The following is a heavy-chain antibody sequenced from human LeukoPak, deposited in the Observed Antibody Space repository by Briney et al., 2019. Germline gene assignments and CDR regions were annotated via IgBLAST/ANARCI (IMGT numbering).Heavy chain of an antibody. CDR2: IRYDGSNK. Sequence: HPGGSLRLSCAASGFTFSSYGMHWVRQAPGKGLEWVAVIRYDGSNKYYADTVKGRFTISRDNSKNTLYLQMNSLRAEDTAVYYCARDRAAAGWGNYYYYGMDVWGQGTAVTVSS. CDR3: ARDRAAAGWGNYYYYGMDV. D-gene: IGHD6-13*01. J-gene: IGHJ6*02. V-gene: IGHV3-33*01. CDR1: GFTFSSYG.